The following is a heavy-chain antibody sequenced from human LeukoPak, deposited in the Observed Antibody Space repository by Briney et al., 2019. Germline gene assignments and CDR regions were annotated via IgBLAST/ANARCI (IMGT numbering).Heavy chain of an antibody. V-gene: IGHV4-59*01. Sequence: PSETLSLTCTVSGGSISSYYWSWIRQPPGKGLEWIGYIYYSGSTNYNPSLKSRVTISVDTSKNQFSLKLSSVTAADTAVYYCARVRIAAPGPYYFDYWGQGTLATVSS. CDR1: GGSISSYY. J-gene: IGHJ4*02. CDR3: ARVRIAAPGPYYFDY. D-gene: IGHD6-13*01. CDR2: IYYSGST.